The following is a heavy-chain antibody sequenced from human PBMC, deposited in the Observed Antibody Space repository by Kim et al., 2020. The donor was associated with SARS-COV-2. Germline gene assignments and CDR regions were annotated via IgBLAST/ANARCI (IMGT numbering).Heavy chain of an antibody. J-gene: IGHJ5*02. CDR3: ATGRGIAVAPLGHTNWFDP. D-gene: IGHD6-19*01. CDR1: GYTLTELS. CDR2: FDPEDGET. V-gene: IGHV1-24*01. Sequence: ASVKVSCKVSGYTLTELSMHWVRQAPGKGLEWMGGFDPEDGETINAQKFQGRVTMTEDTSTDTAYMELSSLRSEDTAVYYCATGRGIAVAPLGHTNWFDPWGQGTLVTVSS.